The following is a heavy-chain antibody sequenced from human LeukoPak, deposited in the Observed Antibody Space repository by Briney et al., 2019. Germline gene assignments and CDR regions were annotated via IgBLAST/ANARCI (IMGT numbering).Heavy chain of an antibody. J-gene: IGHJ5*02. CDR1: GYTFTVYY. Sequence: ASGKVSCKASGYTFTVYYMDWVRQAPGQGLEWMGWINPNSGGTNYAQKFQGRVTMTRDTSISTAYMELSRLRSDDTAVYYCARESGIVGAREFDPWGQGTLVTVTS. D-gene: IGHD1-26*01. CDR2: INPNSGGT. CDR3: ARESGIVGAREFDP. V-gene: IGHV1-2*02.